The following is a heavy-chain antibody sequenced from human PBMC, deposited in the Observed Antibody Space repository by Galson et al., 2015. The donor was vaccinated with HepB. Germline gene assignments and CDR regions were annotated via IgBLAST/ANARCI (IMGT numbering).Heavy chain of an antibody. CDR1: GFTFSSYW. CDR2: IKQDGSEK. V-gene: IGHV3-7*01. Sequence: SLILSCAASGFTFSSYWMSWVRQAPGKGLEWVANIKQDGSEKYYVDSVKGRFTISRDNAKNSLYLQMNSLRAEDTAVYYCARGLGGLVVYGLDYWGQGTLVTVSS. CDR3: ARGLGGLVVYGLDY. J-gene: IGHJ4*02. D-gene: IGHD2-8*02.